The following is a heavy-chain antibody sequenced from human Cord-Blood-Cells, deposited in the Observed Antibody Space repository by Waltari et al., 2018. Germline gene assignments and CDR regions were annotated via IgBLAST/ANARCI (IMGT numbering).Heavy chain of an antibody. D-gene: IGHD1-26*01. J-gene: IGHJ5*02. Sequence: QVQLVQSGAEVTKHGASVKVSCKASGSTFTGYAINCGRQATGQGLEWMGWMNPNSGNTGYAQKFQGRVTMTRNTSISTAYMELSSLRSEDTAVYYCARVLVGATVNWFDPWGQGTLVTVSS. CDR3: ARVLVGATVNWFDP. CDR1: GSTFTGYA. V-gene: IGHV1-8*01. CDR2: MNPNSGNT.